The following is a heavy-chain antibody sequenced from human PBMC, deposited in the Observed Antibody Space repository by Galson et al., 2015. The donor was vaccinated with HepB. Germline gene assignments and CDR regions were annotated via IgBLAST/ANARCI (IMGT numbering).Heavy chain of an antibody. CDR2: ISSSSSYT. D-gene: IGHD1-26*01. J-gene: IGHJ4*02. Sequence: SLRLSCAASGFTFSDYYMSWIRQAPGKGLEWVSYISSSSSYTNYADSVKGRFTISRDNAKNSLYLQMNSLRAEDTAVYYCAGSWELLDYWGQGTLVTVSS. CDR3: AGSWELLDY. V-gene: IGHV3-11*06. CDR1: GFTFSDYY.